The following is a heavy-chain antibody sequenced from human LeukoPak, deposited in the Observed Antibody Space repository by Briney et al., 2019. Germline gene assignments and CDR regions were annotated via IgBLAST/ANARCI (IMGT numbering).Heavy chain of an antibody. Sequence: SSETLSLTCTVSGYSISSGYYWGWIRQPPGKGLEWIGSIYHSGSTYYNPSLKSRVTISVDTSKNQFSLKLSSVTAADTAVYYCARTLDTIDYWGQGTLVTVSS. V-gene: IGHV4-38-2*02. CDR1: GYSISSGYY. CDR3: ARTLDTIDY. D-gene: IGHD5-18*01. CDR2: IYHSGST. J-gene: IGHJ4*02.